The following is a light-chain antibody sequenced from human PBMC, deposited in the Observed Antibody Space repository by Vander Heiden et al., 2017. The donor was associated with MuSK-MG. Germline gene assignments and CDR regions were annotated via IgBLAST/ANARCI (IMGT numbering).Light chain of an antibody. CDR2: GAS. J-gene: IGKJ1*01. Sequence: EIVLTQSPGTLSLSPGERATLSCRASQSVSSSYLAWYQQKPGQAPRLLIYGASSSSTRIPDRFSGTESGTDFTLTIMRLEPEDFAVYYCHQEWSSARTFGQGTKVEIK. CDR3: HQEWSSART. CDR1: QSVSSSY. V-gene: IGKV3-20*01.